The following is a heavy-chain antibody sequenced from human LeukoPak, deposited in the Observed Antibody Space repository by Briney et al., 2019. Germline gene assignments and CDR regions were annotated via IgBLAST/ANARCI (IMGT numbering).Heavy chain of an antibody. Sequence: GGSLRLSCAASGFTFSSYAMYWVRQAPGKGLEWVAVISYDGSNKYYADSVKGRFTISRDNSKNTLYLQMNSLRAEDTAVYYCARDSRFLESLPPPYYMDVWGKGTTVTVSS. CDR1: GFTFSSYA. J-gene: IGHJ6*03. CDR3: ARDSRFLESLPPPYYMDV. D-gene: IGHD3-3*01. CDR2: ISYDGSNK. V-gene: IGHV3-30-3*01.